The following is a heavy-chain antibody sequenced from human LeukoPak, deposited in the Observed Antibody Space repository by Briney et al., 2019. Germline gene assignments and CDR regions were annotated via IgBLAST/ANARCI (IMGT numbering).Heavy chain of an antibody. V-gene: IGHV4-59*11. J-gene: IGHJ1*01. Sequence: SETLSLTCTVSGGSISSHYWSWIRQPPGKGLEWIGYIYYSGSTNYNPSLKSRVTISVDTSKNQFSLKLSSVTAADTAVYYCARATSGYGFQHWGQGTLVTVSS. CDR1: GGSISSHY. CDR3: ARATSGYGFQH. D-gene: IGHD5-12*01. CDR2: IYYSGST.